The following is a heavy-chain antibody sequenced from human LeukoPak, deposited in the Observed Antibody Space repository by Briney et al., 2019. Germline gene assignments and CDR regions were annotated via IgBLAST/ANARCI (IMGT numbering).Heavy chain of an antibody. V-gene: IGHV5-51*01. CDR2: IYPGDSDT. Sequence: GESLKISCKGSGYSFTSYWIGWVRQMPRKGLEWMGIIYPGDSDTRYSPSFQGQVTISADKSISTAYLQWSSLKASDTAMYYCASPPPWCSSTSCPFDYWGQGTLVTVSS. CDR1: GYSFTSYW. CDR3: ASPPPWCSSTSCPFDY. J-gene: IGHJ4*02. D-gene: IGHD2-2*01.